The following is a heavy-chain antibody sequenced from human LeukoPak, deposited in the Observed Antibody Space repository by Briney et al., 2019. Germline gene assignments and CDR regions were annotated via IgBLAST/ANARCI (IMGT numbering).Heavy chain of an antibody. CDR1: GFTFSSYG. CDR2: IWYDGSNK. D-gene: IGHD3-10*01. V-gene: IGHV3-33*01. J-gene: IGHJ4*02. Sequence: GRSLRLSCAASGFTFSSYGMEWVRQAPGKGPEWVAIIWYDGSNKYYADSVKGRFTISRDNSKNTLFLQMNSLRAEDTAVYYCARGGSFLYYFDYWGQGTLVTVSS. CDR3: ARGGSFLYYFDY.